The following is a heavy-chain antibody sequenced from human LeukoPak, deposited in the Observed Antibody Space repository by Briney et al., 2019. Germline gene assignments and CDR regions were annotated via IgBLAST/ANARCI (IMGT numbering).Heavy chain of an antibody. CDR1: GYTFTSYA. D-gene: IGHD2-2*01. CDR2: INAGNGNT. CDR3: ARGAVVVVPAANDY. Sequence: GASVKVSCKASGYTFTSYAMHWVRQAPGQRLEWMGWINAGNGNTKYSQEFQGRVTITRDTSASTAYMELSSLRSEDTAVYYCARGAVVVVPAANDYWGQGTLVTVSS. J-gene: IGHJ4*02. V-gene: IGHV1-3*03.